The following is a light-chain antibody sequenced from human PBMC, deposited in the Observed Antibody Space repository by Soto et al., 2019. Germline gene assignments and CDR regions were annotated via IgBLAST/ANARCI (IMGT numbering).Light chain of an antibody. CDR3: NSYTSTFTGV. CDR1: SSDVGGHNF. CDR2: EIT. J-gene: IGLJ3*02. V-gene: IGLV2-14*01. Sequence: QSALTQPASVSGSPGQSITISCTGTSSDVGGHNFVSWYQHHPGKAPKLMIYEITHRPSGISDRFSGSKSGNTASLTNSGLQAEDEADYYCNSYTSTFTGVFGGGTKLTVL.